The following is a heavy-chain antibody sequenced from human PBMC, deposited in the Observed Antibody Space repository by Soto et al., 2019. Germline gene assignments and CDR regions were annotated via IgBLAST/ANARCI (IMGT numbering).Heavy chain of an antibody. V-gene: IGHV4-34*01. CDR3: ARVDDY. Sequence: QVQLQQWGAGLLKPSETLSLTCAVYGGSFSGYYWSWIRQPPGKGLEWIGEINHSGTTNYNPSLKSRVTMSVDTSKNQFSLKLSSVTAADTAVYYCARVDDYWGQGTLVTVSS. J-gene: IGHJ4*02. CDR2: INHSGTT. CDR1: GGSFSGYY. D-gene: IGHD2-15*01.